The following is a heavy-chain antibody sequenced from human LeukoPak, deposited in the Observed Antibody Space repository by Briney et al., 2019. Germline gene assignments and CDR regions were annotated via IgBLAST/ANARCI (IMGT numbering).Heavy chain of an antibody. J-gene: IGHJ4*02. CDR3: ARVGTRRWLQFDY. CDR2: IYSGGST. CDR1: GFTVSSNY. V-gene: IGHV3-53*01. Sequence: GGALRLFCAASGFTVSSNYMSWVRQAPGKGLEWVSVIYSGGSTYYADSAKGRFTISRDNSKNTLYLQMNSLRAEDTAVYYCARVGTRRWLQFDYWGQGTLVTVSS. D-gene: IGHD5-24*01.